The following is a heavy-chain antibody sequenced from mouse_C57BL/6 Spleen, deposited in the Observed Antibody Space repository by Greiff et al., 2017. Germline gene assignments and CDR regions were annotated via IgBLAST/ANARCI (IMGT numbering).Heavy chain of an antibody. CDR1: GFTFSDYY. J-gene: IGHJ4*01. D-gene: IGHD1-1*01. Sequence: EVQLVESEGGLVQPGSSMKLSCTASGFTFSDYYMAWVRQVPEKGLEWVANINYDGSSTYYLDSLKSRFIISRDNAKNILYLQMSSLKSEDTATYYCARGGDYYGSGYGYAMDYWGQGTSVTVSS. V-gene: IGHV5-16*01. CDR2: INYDGSST. CDR3: ARGGDYYGSGYGYAMDY.